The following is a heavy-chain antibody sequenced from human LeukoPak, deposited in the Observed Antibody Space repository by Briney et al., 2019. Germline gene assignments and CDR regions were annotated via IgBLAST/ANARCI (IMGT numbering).Heavy chain of an antibody. J-gene: IGHJ4*02. CDR2: INPNSGGT. CDR1: GYTFTGYY. Sequence: GASVKVSCKASGYTFTGYYMHWVRQAPGQGLEWMGWINPNSGGTNYAQKFQGRVTMTRDTSISTAYMELSRLRSDDTAVYYCASTVGATSHTYFDYWGQGTLVTVSS. D-gene: IGHD1-26*01. CDR3: ASTVGATSHTYFDY. V-gene: IGHV1-2*02.